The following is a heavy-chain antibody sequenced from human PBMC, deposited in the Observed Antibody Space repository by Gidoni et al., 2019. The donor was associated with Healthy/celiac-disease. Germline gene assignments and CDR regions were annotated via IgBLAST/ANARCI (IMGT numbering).Heavy chain of an antibody. D-gene: IGHD3-16*01. J-gene: IGHJ3*02. V-gene: IGHV3-23*01. CDR3: AKASGGLGERSFWDI. CDR2: ISGSGGST. Sequence: EVQLLEAGGGWVQPGGSLRLSCAASGFTFSSYAMSWVRQDPVKGLEWVSAISGSGGSTYYADSVKGRFTISRDNSKNTLYLQMNSLRAEDTAVYYCAKASGGLGERSFWDIWGQGTMVTVSS. CDR1: GFTFSSYA.